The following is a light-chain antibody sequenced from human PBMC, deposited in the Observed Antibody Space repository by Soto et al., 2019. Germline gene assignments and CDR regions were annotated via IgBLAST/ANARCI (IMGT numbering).Light chain of an antibody. V-gene: IGKV3-20*01. J-gene: IGKJ4*01. CDR1: QSVSSRY. CDR2: GAS. CDR3: HQYDTSPLT. Sequence: EMVLSQSPGTLSLSPGESATLSCSASQSVSSRYLGWYQQRPGQAPRLLIYGASSRATGIPDRVSGSGSGTDFTLTISRLEPEDFAVYYCHQYDTSPLTFAGGTKVEIK.